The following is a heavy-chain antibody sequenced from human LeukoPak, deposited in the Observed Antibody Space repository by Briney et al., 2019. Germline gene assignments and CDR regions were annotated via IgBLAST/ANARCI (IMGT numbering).Heavy chain of an antibody. D-gene: IGHD5-18*01. Sequence: ASVKVSCKASGYTFMSYGITWVRQAPGQGLEWMGWITGYKGNTNYAQKFQGRVTMTTDTSTSTAYMELRSLRSDDTAVYYCARALRPRQLWFEGRGSWFDPWGQGALVTVSS. CDR3: ARALRPRQLWFEGRGSWFDP. CDR1: GYTFMSYG. V-gene: IGHV1-18*01. CDR2: ITGYKGNT. J-gene: IGHJ5*02.